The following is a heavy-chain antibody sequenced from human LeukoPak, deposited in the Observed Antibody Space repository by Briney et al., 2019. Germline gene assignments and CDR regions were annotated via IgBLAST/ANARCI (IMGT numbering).Heavy chain of an antibody. V-gene: IGHV1-18*01. CDR1: GYTFTSYG. Sequence: ASVKVSCKASGYTFTSYGISWVRQAPGQGLEWMGWISAYNGNTNYAQKLQGRVTMTTDTSTSTAYMELRSLRSDDTAVYYCARAPIRYYDSSGYYGYWGQGTLVTVSS. CDR2: ISAYNGNT. D-gene: IGHD3-22*01. CDR3: ARAPIRYYDSSGYYGY. J-gene: IGHJ4*02.